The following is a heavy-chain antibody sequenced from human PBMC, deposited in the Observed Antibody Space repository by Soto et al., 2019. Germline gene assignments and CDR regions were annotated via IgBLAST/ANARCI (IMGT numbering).Heavy chain of an antibody. D-gene: IGHD2-21*01. CDR1: GYAFATYA. CDR2: INAATGDT. V-gene: IGHV1-3*01. CDR3: ARAETIRLGGEFEF. Sequence: GASVKASCKASGYAFATYAMRWGRLAPEQGLEWIGWINAATGDTEFSQQFQGRVTLTRDTTADTADMELRSLRAEDTAIYYCARAETIRLGGEFEFWGQGTLVTVSS. J-gene: IGHJ4*02.